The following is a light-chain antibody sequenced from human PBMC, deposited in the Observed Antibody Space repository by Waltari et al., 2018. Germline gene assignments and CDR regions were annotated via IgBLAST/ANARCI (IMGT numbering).Light chain of an antibody. CDR2: DVT. Sequence: QSALTQPRSVSGSPGQSVTISCPGTSSDVGGYNYVSWFRQHPGKAPKLMIYDVTKRPSGVPDRFSGSKFGNTASLTISGLQAEDEADYYCCSYAGSYSWVFGGGTKLTVL. CDR1: SSDVGGYNY. CDR3: CSYAGSYSWV. V-gene: IGLV2-11*01. J-gene: IGLJ3*02.